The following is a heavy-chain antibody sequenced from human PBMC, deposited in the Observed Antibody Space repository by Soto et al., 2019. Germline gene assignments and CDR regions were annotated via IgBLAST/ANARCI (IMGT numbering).Heavy chain of an antibody. CDR1: GGSISSGGYY. V-gene: IGHV4-31*03. D-gene: IGHD3-10*01. CDR3: ARVKRFGEPHYGMDV. Sequence: QVQLQESGPGLVKPSQTLSLTCTVSGGSISSGGYYWSWIRQHPGKGLEWIGYIYYSGSTYYNPSLKSRVTISVDTSKNQFSLKLSSVTAADTAVYYFARVKRFGEPHYGMDVSGQGTTVTVSS. CDR2: IYYSGST. J-gene: IGHJ6*02.